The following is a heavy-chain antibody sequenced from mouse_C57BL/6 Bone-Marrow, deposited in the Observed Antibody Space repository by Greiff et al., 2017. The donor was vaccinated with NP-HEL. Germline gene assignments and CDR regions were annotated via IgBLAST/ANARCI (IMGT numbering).Heavy chain of an antibody. Sequence: VQLHQSGAELVKPGASVKLSCKASGYTFTSYWMHWVKQRPGQGLEWIGMIHPNSGSTNYNEKFKSKATLTVDKSSSTAYMQLSSLTSEDSAVYYCARAQAYYYAMDYWGQGTSVTVSS. V-gene: IGHV1-64*01. J-gene: IGHJ4*01. CDR3: ARAQAYYYAMDY. CDR2: IHPNSGST. D-gene: IGHD3-2*02. CDR1: GYTFTSYW.